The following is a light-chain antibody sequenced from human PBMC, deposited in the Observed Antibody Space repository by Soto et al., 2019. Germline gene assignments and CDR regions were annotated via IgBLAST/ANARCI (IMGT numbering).Light chain of an antibody. V-gene: IGKV1-9*01. CDR1: QSIGKH. CDR2: AAS. Sequence: DIQMTQSPSSLSASVGDRVTITCRASQSIGKHLNWYQQKPGKAPKLLIYAASTLQSGVPSRFSGSGSGTDFTLTISILQTEDFATYYGQQLNSYPSITFVQGTRLEIK. J-gene: IGKJ5*01. CDR3: QQLNSYPSIT.